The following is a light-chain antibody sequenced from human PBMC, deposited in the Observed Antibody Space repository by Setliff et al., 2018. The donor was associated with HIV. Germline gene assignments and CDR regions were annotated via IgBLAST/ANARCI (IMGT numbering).Light chain of an antibody. CDR1: SSDIGGYDY. V-gene: IGLV2-14*01. J-gene: IGLJ1*01. CDR3: ISYADSSDLYV. Sequence: QSVLAQPASVSGSPGQSITISCTGTSSDIGGYDYVSWYQQHPDTAPKVIIYEVSNRPSGVSNRFSGSKSGNTASLTISGLLAEDEADYYCISYADSSDLYVFGSGTKVTVL. CDR2: EVS.